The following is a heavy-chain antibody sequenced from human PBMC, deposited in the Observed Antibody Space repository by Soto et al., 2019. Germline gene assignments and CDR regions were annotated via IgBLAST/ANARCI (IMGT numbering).Heavy chain of an antibody. CDR3: ARVLRSEVGAIDY. Sequence: GGSLRLSCAASGFTFSSYGMHWVRQAPGKGLEWVAVIWYDGSNKYYADSVKGRFTISRDNSKNTLYLQMNSLTAEDAAVYYCARVLRSEVGAIDYWGQGTLVTVSS. CDR1: GFTFSSYG. D-gene: IGHD1-26*01. J-gene: IGHJ4*02. CDR2: IWYDGSNK. V-gene: IGHV3-33*01.